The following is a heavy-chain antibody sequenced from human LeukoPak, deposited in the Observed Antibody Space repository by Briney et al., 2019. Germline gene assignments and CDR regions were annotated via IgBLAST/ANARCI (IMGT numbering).Heavy chain of an antibody. V-gene: IGHV3-23*01. CDR2: TSGSGGST. D-gene: IGHD3-10*01. CDR1: GFTFSSYA. J-gene: IGHJ4*02. Sequence: GGSLRLSCAASGFTFSSYAMSWVRQAPGKGLEWVSATSGSGGSTYYADSVKGRFTISRDNSKNTLYLQMNSLRAEDTAVYYCAEVTMVRGYYFDYWGQGTLVTVSS. CDR3: AEVTMVRGYYFDY.